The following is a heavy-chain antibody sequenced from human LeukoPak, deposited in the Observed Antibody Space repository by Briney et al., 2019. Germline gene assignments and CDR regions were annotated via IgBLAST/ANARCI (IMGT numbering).Heavy chain of an antibody. D-gene: IGHD3-10*01. J-gene: IGHJ3*02. CDR1: GFTFSSYA. V-gene: IGHV3-64*01. CDR2: ISSNGINT. Sequence: GGSLRLSCAASGFTFSSYAMHWVRQAPGKGLEYVSVISSNGINTYYANSVKGRFTISRDNSNNTLYLQMGSLRAEDTAVYYCARDGAAYGSGTADAFDIWGQGTMVTVSS. CDR3: ARDGAAYGSGTADAFDI.